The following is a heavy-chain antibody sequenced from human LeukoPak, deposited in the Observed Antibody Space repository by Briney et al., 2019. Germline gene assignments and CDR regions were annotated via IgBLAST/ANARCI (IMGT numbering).Heavy chain of an antibody. Sequence: RSESLSLTCTVSGGSICNYYWSWVRQPPGKGLEWLGSVSYSGSTHHNSSLKSRVTLSVDTSKKQFSLKLSSVTAADTALYCCARDQGTWWFDSGGQGILVTVS. CDR1: GGSICNYY. CDR2: VSYSGST. D-gene: IGHD3-10*01. CDR3: ARDQGTWWFDS. V-gene: IGHV4-59*01. J-gene: IGHJ5*01.